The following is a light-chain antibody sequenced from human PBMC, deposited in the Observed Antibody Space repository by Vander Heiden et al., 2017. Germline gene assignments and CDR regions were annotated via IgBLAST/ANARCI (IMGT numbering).Light chain of an antibody. J-gene: IGKJ2*01. Sequence: DIQMTQSPSSLSASVGDRVTITCRASQSISSYLNWYQQKPGKAPKLLIYAASSLQSGVPSRFSGSGSGTDFTLTISSLRPEDFATYYCQQSYSTLYTLGQGTKLEIK. CDR1: QSISSY. V-gene: IGKV1-39*01. CDR2: AAS. CDR3: QQSYSTLYT.